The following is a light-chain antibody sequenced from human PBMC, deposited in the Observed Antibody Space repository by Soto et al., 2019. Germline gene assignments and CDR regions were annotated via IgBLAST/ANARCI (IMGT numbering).Light chain of an antibody. J-gene: IGLJ1*01. Sequence: QSVLTQPSSVSGDPGQTVTLYCTGSSSNIGAGYNVHWYQQLPGTAPKLLIHGNNNRPSGVPDRFSGSKSGTSASLAITGLQVEYEGNYYCQSYYNRLRAVVGTGTKV. CDR2: GNN. CDR3: QSYYNRLRAV. CDR1: SSNIGAGYN. V-gene: IGLV1-40*01.